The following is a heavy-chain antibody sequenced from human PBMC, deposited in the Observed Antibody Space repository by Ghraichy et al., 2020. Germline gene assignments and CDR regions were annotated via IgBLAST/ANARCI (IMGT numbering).Heavy chain of an antibody. CDR2: ISSSSSTI. D-gene: IGHD6-19*01. J-gene: IGHJ4*02. Sequence: GGSLRLSCAASGFTFSSYSMNWVRQAPGKGLEWVSYISSSSSTIYYADSVKGRFTISRDNAKNSLYLQMNSLRAEDTAVYYCAPARIAVAGTEEEYYFDYWGQGTLVTVSS. CDR3: APARIAVAGTEEEYYFDY. CDR1: GFTFSSYS. V-gene: IGHV3-48*01.